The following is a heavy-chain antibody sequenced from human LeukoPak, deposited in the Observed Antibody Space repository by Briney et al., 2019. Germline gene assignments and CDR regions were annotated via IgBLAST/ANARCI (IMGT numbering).Heavy chain of an antibody. D-gene: IGHD2-2*01. V-gene: IGHV1-2*02. CDR1: GYTFTSYY. Sequence: ASVKVSCKASGYTFTSYYMHWVRQAPGQGLEWMGWINPNSGGTNYAQKFQGRVTMTRYTSISTAYMELSRLRSDDTAVYYCARVSLAAAIYTTNWFDPWGQGTLVTVSS. CDR2: INPNSGGT. J-gene: IGHJ5*02. CDR3: ARVSLAAAIYTTNWFDP.